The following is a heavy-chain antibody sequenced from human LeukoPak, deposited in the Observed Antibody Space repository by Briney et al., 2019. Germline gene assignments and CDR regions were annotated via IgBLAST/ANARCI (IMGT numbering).Heavy chain of an antibody. CDR2: INPSSGVT. Sequence: ASMKVSCKASGYSFTGYYMHWVRQAPGQGLEWVGWINPSSGVTNAAQKFQGRVTMTRDTSFSTAYMELSRLRSDDTAVSYCAREGGFQQLADVFDIGGLGTLVTVSS. V-gene: IGHV1-2*02. CDR1: GYSFTGYY. CDR3: AREGGFQQLADVFDI. J-gene: IGHJ3*02. D-gene: IGHD6-13*01.